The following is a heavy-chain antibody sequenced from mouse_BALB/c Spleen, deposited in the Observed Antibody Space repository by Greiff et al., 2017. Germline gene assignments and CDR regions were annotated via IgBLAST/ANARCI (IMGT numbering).Heavy chain of an antibody. Sequence: EVKVVESGGGLVKPGGSLKLSCAASGFTFSSYAMSWVRQSPEKRLEWVAEISSGGSYTYYPDTVTGRFTISRDNAKNTLYLEMSSLRSEDTAMYYCARDGDDGTWFAYWGQGTLVTVSA. CDR1: GFTFSSYA. V-gene: IGHV5-9-4*01. D-gene: IGHD2-3*01. J-gene: IGHJ3*01. CDR3: ARDGDDGTWFAY. CDR2: ISSGGSYT.